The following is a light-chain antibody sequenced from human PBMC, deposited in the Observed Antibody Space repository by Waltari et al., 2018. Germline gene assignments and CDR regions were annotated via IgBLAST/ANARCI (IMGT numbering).Light chain of an antibody. CDR3: QQSLSSPYLS. CDR2: GAS. Sequence: DIQMTQSPSSLSASVGDRVPITCRASQDIANYVSWYQHAPGKAPKLLIYGASSLQSGVPSRFSGSGSGTDFTLTINSLQPEDFATYYCQQSLSSPYLSFGGGTKVETK. V-gene: IGKV1-39*01. CDR1: QDIANY. J-gene: IGKJ4*01.